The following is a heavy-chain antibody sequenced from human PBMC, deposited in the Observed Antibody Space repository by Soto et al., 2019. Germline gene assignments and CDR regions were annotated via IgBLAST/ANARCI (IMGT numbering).Heavy chain of an antibody. V-gene: IGHV3-7*03. D-gene: IGHD3-22*01. CDR3: ASLILLNYYDTMDV. CDR1: EVPISSYL. CDR2: IKQDGSEK. Sequence: LIHSCAVAEVPISSYLMILVSKAPGKGLEWVANIKQDGSEKYYVDSVKGRFTISRDNAKNSLYLQMNSLRAEDTAVYYCASLILLNYYDTMDVWGQGTTVNSP. J-gene: IGHJ6*02.